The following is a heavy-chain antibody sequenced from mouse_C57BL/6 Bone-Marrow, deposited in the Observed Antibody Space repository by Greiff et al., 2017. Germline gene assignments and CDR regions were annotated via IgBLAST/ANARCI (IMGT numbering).Heavy chain of an antibody. CDR2: FHPSDSDT. CDR3: AISAYFWFAY. D-gene: IGHD2-10*01. Sequence: QVQLQQPGAELVKPGASVKVSCKASGYTFTSYWMHWVKQRPGQGLEWIGRFHPSDSDTNYNQKFKGKATLTVDKSSSTAYMQLSSLTSEDSAVCYCAISAYFWFAYWGQGTLVTVSA. J-gene: IGHJ3*01. V-gene: IGHV1-74*01. CDR1: GYTFTSYW.